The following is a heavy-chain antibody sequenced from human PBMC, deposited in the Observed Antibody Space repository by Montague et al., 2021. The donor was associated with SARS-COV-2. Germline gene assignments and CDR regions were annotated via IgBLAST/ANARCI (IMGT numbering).Heavy chain of an antibody. D-gene: IGHD7-27*01. CDR3: AHSLLFSSLGDLDS. V-gene: IGHV2-5*01. CDR1: GFSLISDGVG. Sequence: PALVKPTQTLTLTCTFSGFSLISDGVGVGWIRQPPGKALEWLALIFWXDDKRYNSSLKNRLTVTKDTSKNQVVLTMTNMDPLDTGTYYCAHSLLFSSLGDLDSWGQGTLVTVAS. J-gene: IGHJ4*02. CDR2: IFWXDDK.